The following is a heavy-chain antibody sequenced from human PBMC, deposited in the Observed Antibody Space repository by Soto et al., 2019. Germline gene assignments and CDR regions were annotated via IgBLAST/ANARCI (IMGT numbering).Heavy chain of an antibody. CDR2: IYYSGST. CDR1: GGSISSYY. CDR3: AREPQSPWELHYYFDY. V-gene: IGHV4-59*01. Sequence: NPSETLSLTCTVSGGSISSYYWSWIRQPPGKGLEWIGYIYYSGSTNYNPSLKSRVTISVDTSKNQFSLKLSSVTAADTAVYYCAREPQSPWELHYYFDYWGQGTLVTGSS. J-gene: IGHJ4*02. D-gene: IGHD1-26*01.